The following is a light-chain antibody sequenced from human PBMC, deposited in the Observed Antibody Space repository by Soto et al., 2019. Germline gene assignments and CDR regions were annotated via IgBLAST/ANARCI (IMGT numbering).Light chain of an antibody. CDR3: QHYNTYPWT. V-gene: IGKV1-5*03. J-gene: IGKJ1*01. CDR1: QSISSW. Sequence: DIQMPQSPSTLSASVGDRVTVTCRASQSISSWLAWYQQKAGKAPKLLIYKASALESGVPSRFSGSGSGTEFTLTISSLEPEDFATYYCQHYNTYPWTFGQGTKVDIK. CDR2: KAS.